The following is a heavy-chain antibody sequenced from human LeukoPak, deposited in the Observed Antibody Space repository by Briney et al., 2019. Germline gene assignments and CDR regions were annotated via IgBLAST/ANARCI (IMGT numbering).Heavy chain of an antibody. CDR3: ARDPADTSYYYYYMDV. CDR2: IIPIFGTV. Sequence: SVKVSCKASGGTFSRYSISWVRQAPGQGLEWMGWIIPIFGTVNYAQKFQGRVTITTDESTGTAYMELSSLRSEDTAVYYCARDPADTSYYYYYMDVWGKGITVTVSS. D-gene: IGHD2-2*01. V-gene: IGHV1-69*05. J-gene: IGHJ6*03. CDR1: GGTFSRYS.